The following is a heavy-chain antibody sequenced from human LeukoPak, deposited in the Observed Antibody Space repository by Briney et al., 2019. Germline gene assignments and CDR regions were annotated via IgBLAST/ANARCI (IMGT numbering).Heavy chain of an antibody. Sequence: ASVKVSCKASGYTFTGYYMHWVRQAPGQGLEWMGWINPNTGGTNYAQKFQGRVTMTRDTSITTAYMELSRLRSDDTAVYYCARARKGNWFDPWGQGTLVTVSS. CDR2: INPNTGGT. J-gene: IGHJ5*02. CDR1: GYTFTGYY. V-gene: IGHV1-2*02. CDR3: ARARKGNWFDP.